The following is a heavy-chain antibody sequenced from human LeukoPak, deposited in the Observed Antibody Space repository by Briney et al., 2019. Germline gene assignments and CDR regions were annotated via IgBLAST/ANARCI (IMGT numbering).Heavy chain of an antibody. CDR2: ISNSAGST. D-gene: IGHD3-10*01. V-gene: IGHV3-23*01. CDR3: AKRASGSGTSLYYFDY. J-gene: IGHJ4*02. CDR1: GFTFSSYA. Sequence: GGSLRLPCAASGFTFSSYAMSWVRQAPGKGLEWVSVISNSAGSTFYADSVKGRFTISRDNSKNTLYLQMNSLRAEDTAVHYCAKRASGSGTSLYYFDYWGQGTLVTVSS.